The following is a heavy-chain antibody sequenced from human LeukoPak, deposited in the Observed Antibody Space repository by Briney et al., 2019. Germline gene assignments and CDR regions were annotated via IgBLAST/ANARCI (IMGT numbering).Heavy chain of an antibody. D-gene: IGHD1-26*01. V-gene: IGHV1-69*05. J-gene: IGHJ6*03. Sequence: GASVKVSCKASGGTFSSYAISWVRQAPGQGLEWMGGIIPIFGTANYAQKLQGRVTMTTDTSTSTAYMELRSLRSDDTAVYYCARIGGSYAFVSYYYYYYMDVWGKGTTVTVSS. CDR2: IIPIFGTA. CDR1: GGTFSSYA. CDR3: ARIGGSYAFVSYYYYYYMDV.